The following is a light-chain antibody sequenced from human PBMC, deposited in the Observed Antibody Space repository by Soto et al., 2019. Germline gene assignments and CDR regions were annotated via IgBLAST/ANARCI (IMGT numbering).Light chain of an antibody. J-gene: IGKJ5*01. Sequence: DIQMTQSPSSLSASVGDRVTITCQASQGISSYLAWYQQKPGKAPKLLIYDASSLQSGVPPRFSGSGSGTEFTLTISSLQPEDFATYYCQQSYSTPPITFGQGTRLEI. V-gene: IGKV1-39*01. CDR3: QQSYSTPPIT. CDR2: DAS. CDR1: QGISSY.